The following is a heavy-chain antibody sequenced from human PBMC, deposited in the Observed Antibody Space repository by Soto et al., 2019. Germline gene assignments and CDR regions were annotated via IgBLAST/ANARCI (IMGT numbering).Heavy chain of an antibody. J-gene: IGHJ4*02. CDR2: ISGGGDTT. CDR3: AKGRGGSGSLTPRVDF. Sequence: VQLLESGGGLVQPGGSLRLSCAASGFTFNNYAMTWVRPAPGKGLEWVSAISGGGDTTSYADSVQGRFTVSRDGSNNTLYLQMSSLRAEDTALYYCAKGRGGSGSLTPRVDFWGQGTLVTVSS. V-gene: IGHV3-23*01. D-gene: IGHD3-10*01. CDR1: GFTFNNYA.